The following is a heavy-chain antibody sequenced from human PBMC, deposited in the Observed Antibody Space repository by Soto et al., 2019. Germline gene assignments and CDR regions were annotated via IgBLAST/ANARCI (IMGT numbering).Heavy chain of an antibody. D-gene: IGHD5-18*01. CDR2: IYDSRST. CDR3: ARQDTAMVNFDY. J-gene: IGHJ4*02. CDR1: AGSISSSSYY. V-gene: IGHV4-39*01. Sequence: QLQLQESGPGLVKPSETLSLTCTVSAGSISSSSYYWGWIRQPPGKGLEWIGSIYDSRSTYYNPSPKSRVTIAVDTCRNQFSLKLSSVTAAHTAVYYCARQDTAMVNFDYWGQGTLVTVST.